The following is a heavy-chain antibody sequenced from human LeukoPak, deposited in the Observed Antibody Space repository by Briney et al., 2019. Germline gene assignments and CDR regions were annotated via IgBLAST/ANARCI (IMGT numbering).Heavy chain of an antibody. J-gene: IGHJ4*02. V-gene: IGHV1-46*01. CDR1: GYTFTSYY. D-gene: IGHD3-22*01. CDR2: INPNGGST. Sequence: GASVKVSCKASGYTFTSYYMHWVRQAPGQGLEWMGIINPNGGSTSYAQKFQGRVTMTRDTSTSTVYMELSSLRSEDTAVYDGARGNIQGGYYDSNGYSQDYWVQGTLVTVSS. CDR3: ARGNIQGGYYDSNGYSQDY.